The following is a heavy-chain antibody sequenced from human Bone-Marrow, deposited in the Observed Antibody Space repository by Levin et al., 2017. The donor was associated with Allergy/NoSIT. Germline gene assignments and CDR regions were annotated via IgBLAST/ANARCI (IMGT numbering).Heavy chain of an antibody. J-gene: IGHJ3*02. CDR2: INWNGGST. Sequence: GGSLRLSCAASGFTFDDYGMSWVRQAPGKGLEWVSGINWNGGSTGYADSVKGRFTISRDNAKNSLYLQMNSLRAEDTALYHCARAGYWQLVHDAFDIWGQGTMVTVSS. V-gene: IGHV3-20*01. CDR1: GFTFDDYG. CDR3: ARAGYWQLVHDAFDI. D-gene: IGHD6-6*01.